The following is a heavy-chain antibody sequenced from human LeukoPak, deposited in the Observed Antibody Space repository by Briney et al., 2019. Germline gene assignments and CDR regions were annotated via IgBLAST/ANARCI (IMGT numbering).Heavy chain of an antibody. Sequence: SVKVSCKASGGTFSSYAISWVRQAPGQGLEWMGRIIPIFGTANYAQKFHGRVTITTDESTSTAYTELSSLRSEDTAVYYCARAGNYYGSGSYRYWGQGTLVTVSS. CDR2: IIPIFGTA. CDR1: GGTFSSYA. CDR3: ARAGNYYGSGSYRY. D-gene: IGHD3-10*01. J-gene: IGHJ4*02. V-gene: IGHV1-69*05.